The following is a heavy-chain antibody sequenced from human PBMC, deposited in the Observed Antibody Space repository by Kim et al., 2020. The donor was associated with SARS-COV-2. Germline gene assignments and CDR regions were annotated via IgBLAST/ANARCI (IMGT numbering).Heavy chain of an antibody. CDR2: IYSGGST. D-gene: IGHD3-9*01. V-gene: IGHV3-53*04. J-gene: IGHJ4*02. CDR1: GCTLSSYY. Sequence: GGSLRLSCAASGCTLSSYYMSWVRQAPGKGLEWVSVIYSGGSTYYADSVKGRLTISRHNSKNPLYLQMNSLSAEVTAVYYCARDRGNDILDCWGQGTLVTVSS. CDR3: ARDRGNDILDC.